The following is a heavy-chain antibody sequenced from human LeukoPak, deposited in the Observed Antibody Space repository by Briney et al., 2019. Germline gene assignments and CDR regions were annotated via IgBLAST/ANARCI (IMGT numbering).Heavy chain of an antibody. Sequence: ASVTVSCKASGYTFTSYYMHWVRQAPGQGLEWMGIINPSGGSTSYAQRFQGRVTMTRDTSTSTVYMELSSLRSEDTAVYYCASPRRRGGYTAPFDYWGQGTLVTVSS. CDR3: ASPRRRGGYTAPFDY. V-gene: IGHV1-46*01. CDR2: INPSGGST. CDR1: GYTFTSYY. D-gene: IGHD5-12*01. J-gene: IGHJ4*02.